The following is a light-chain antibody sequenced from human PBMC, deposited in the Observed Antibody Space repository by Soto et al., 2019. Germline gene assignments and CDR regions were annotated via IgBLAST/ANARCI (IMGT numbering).Light chain of an antibody. Sequence: EIVLTQSPGTLSLSPGEIATLSCSASQSVSSSFLAWYQQKPGQATRLLIYGASTRATGIPARFSGSGSGTEFTLTISSLQSEDFAVYYCQQYNNWPPITFGQGTRLENK. V-gene: IGKV3-15*01. J-gene: IGKJ5*01. CDR3: QQYNNWPPIT. CDR2: GAS. CDR1: QSVSSS.